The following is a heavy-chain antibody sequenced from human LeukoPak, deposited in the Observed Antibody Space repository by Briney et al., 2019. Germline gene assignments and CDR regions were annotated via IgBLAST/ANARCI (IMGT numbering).Heavy chain of an antibody. CDR2: IYHSGST. V-gene: IGHV4-4*02. Sequence: PSETLSLTCAVSGGSISSSNWWSWVRPPPGKGLEWIGEIYHSGSTNYNPSLKSRVTISVDTPKNQFSLKLSSVTAADTAVYYCARDRYDFWSGYYTELDYWGQGTLVTVSS. D-gene: IGHD3-3*01. CDR3: ARDRYDFWSGYYTELDY. CDR1: GGSISSSNW. J-gene: IGHJ4*02.